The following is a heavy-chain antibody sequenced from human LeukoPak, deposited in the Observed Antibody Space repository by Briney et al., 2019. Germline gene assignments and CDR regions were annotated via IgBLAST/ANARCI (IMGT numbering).Heavy chain of an antibody. CDR3: ARVTVAGIETFDY. Sequence: SETLSLTCTVSGGSISSYYWSWIRQPPGKGLEWIGYIYYSGSTNYNPSLKSRVTMSVDTSKNQFSLKLSSVTAADTAVYYCARVTVAGIETFDYWGQGTLVTVSS. CDR2: IYYSGST. D-gene: IGHD6-19*01. CDR1: GGSISSYY. V-gene: IGHV4-59*01. J-gene: IGHJ4*02.